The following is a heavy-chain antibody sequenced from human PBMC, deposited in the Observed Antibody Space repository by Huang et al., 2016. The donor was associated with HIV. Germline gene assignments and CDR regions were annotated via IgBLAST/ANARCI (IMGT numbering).Heavy chain of an antibody. CDR2: IKTYGSAK. J-gene: IGHJ4*02. V-gene: IGHV3-7*01. Sequence: EVQLVESGGGLVQPGGSLRISCAASGFTFNSYWMSWVRQAQGNGLELVAGIKTYGSAKSYVDSVKGRFTISRYNAKNSLYLQMNSLRAEDTAVYYCVRLLDHTRDYWGQGTLVTVSS. D-gene: IGHD1-26*01. CDR1: GFTFNSYW. CDR3: VRLLDHTRDY.